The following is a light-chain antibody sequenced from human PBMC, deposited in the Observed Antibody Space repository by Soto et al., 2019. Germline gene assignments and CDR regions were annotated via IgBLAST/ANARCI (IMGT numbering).Light chain of an antibody. CDR1: SSDVGDYNY. Sequence: QSALTQPASVSGSPGQSITISCTGTSSDVGDYNYVSWYQQYPGKVPKLMMFDVSNRPSGVSNRFSGSKSGNTASLTISGLQAEDEAEYFCCSYVTGSVYVFGTGTKLTVL. CDR2: DVS. V-gene: IGLV2-14*01. CDR3: CSYVTGSVYV. J-gene: IGLJ1*01.